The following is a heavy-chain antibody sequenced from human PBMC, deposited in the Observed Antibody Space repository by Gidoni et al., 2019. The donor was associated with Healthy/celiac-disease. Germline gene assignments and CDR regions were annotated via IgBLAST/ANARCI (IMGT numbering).Heavy chain of an antibody. CDR1: GFTFGSYA. CDR2: ISYDGSNK. Sequence: QVQLVESGGGVVQPGRSLRLSCAASGFTFGSYAMHWVRQAPGKGLEWVAVISYDGSNKYYADSVKGRFTISRDNSKNTLYLQMNSLRAEDTAVYYCARDLTDTIFGVVTIDYWGQGTLVTVSS. CDR3: ARDLTDTIFGVVTIDY. D-gene: IGHD3-3*01. J-gene: IGHJ4*02. V-gene: IGHV3-30-3*01.